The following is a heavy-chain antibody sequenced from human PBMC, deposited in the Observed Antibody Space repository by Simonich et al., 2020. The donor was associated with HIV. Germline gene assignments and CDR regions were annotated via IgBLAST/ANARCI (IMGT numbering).Heavy chain of an antibody. Sequence: QVQLQQWAAGLLKLSETLSLTCAVYGGSYRGSNWGGTGQPPGKGLEWIGEINHSGSTNYNPSLKSRVTISVDTSKNQFSLKLSSVTAADTAVYYCARRHPTTVTTPYFDYWGQGTLVTVSS. V-gene: IGHV4-34*01. CDR2: INHSGST. J-gene: IGHJ4*02. D-gene: IGHD4-17*01. CDR1: GGSYRGSN. CDR3: ARRHPTTVTTPYFDY.